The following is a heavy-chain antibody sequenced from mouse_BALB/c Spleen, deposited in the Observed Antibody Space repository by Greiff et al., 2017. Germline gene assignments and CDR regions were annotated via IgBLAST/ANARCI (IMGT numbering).Heavy chain of an antibody. V-gene: IGHV3-2*02. CDR1: GYSITSDYA. CDR2: ISYSGST. D-gene: IGHD2-4*01. CDR3: ARARITTRGYFDY. Sequence: EVQLQESGPGLVKPSQSLSLTCTVTGYSITSDYAWNWIRQFPGNKLEWMGYISYSGSTSYNPSLKSRISITRDTSKNQFFLQLNSVTTEDTATYYCARARITTRGYFDYWGQGTTLTVSS. J-gene: IGHJ2*01.